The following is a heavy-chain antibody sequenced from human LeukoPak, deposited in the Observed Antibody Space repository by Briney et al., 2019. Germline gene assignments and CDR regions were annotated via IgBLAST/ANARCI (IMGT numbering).Heavy chain of an antibody. CDR2: IYTSGST. Sequence: PSETLSLTCTVSGGSISSYYWSWIRQPAGKGLEWIGRIYTSGSTNYNPSLKSRVTMSVDTSKNQFSLKLSSVTAADTAVYYCARDRYWGYSGSYLSWFDPWGQGTLVTVSS. D-gene: IGHD1-26*01. V-gene: IGHV4-4*07. J-gene: IGHJ5*02. CDR3: ARDRYWGYSGSYLSWFDP. CDR1: GGSISSYY.